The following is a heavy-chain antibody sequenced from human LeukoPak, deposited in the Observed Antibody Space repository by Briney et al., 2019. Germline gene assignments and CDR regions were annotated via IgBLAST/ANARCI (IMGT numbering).Heavy chain of an antibody. CDR3: ANGGKYSSGWYGYYYGMDV. CDR1: GFTFSSYG. D-gene: IGHD6-19*01. J-gene: IGHJ6*02. CDR2: ISYDGSNK. Sequence: GGSLRLSCAASGFTFSSYGMHWVRQAPGKGLEWVAVISYDGSNKYYADSVKGRFTISRDNSKNTLYLQMNSLRAEDTAVYYCANGGKYSSGWYGYYYGMDVWGQGTTVTVSS. V-gene: IGHV3-30*18.